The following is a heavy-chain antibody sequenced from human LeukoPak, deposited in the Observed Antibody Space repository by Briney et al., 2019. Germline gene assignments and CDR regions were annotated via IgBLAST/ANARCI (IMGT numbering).Heavy chain of an antibody. CDR3: ARRPVVPAAIFWFDP. J-gene: IGHJ5*02. D-gene: IGHD2-2*01. CDR2: ISAYNGNT. Sequence: ASVKVSCKASGYTFTSYGISWVRQAPGQGLEWMGWISAYNGNTNYAQKLQGRVTMTTDTSTSTAYMELRSLRSDDTAVYYSARRPVVPAAIFWFDPWGQGTLVTVSS. CDR1: GYTFTSYG. V-gene: IGHV1-18*01.